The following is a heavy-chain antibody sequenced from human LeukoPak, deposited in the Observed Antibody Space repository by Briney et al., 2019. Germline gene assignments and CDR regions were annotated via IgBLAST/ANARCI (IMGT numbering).Heavy chain of an antibody. CDR2: IIPFLDVA. Sequence: GASVKVSCKASGGTFSSNAINWVRQAPGQGLEWMGRIIPFLDVANYAQKFQGRVTITTDESTSTAYMELSSLRSEDTAVYYCARDDGEEQLAQRSPYYYYYMDVWGKGTTVTVSS. CDR3: ARDDGEEQLAQRSPYYYYYMDV. CDR1: GGTFSSNA. V-gene: IGHV1-69*04. D-gene: IGHD6-6*01. J-gene: IGHJ6*03.